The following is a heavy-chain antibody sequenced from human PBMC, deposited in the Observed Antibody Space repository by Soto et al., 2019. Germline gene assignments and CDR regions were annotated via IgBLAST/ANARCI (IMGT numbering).Heavy chain of an antibody. Sequence: GGSLRLSCAASGFTFSSYGMHWVRQAPGKGLEWVAVIWYDGSNKYYADSVKGRFTISRDNSKNTLYLQMNSLRAEDTAVYYCARDSHGSSWYWSAVNPDYWGQGTLVTVSS. CDR2: IWYDGSNK. D-gene: IGHD6-13*01. J-gene: IGHJ4*02. CDR1: GFTFSSYG. CDR3: ARDSHGSSWYWSAVNPDY. V-gene: IGHV3-33*01.